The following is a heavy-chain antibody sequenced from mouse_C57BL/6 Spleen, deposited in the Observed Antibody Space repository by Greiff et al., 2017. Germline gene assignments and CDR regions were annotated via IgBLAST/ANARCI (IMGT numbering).Heavy chain of an antibody. V-gene: IGHV1-9*01. CDR1: GYTFTGYW. CDR3: ARKRDYPFFDY. J-gene: IGHJ2*01. CDR2: ILPGSGST. Sequence: VQLQQSGAELMKPGASVKLSCKATGYTFTGYWIEWVKQRPGHGLEWIGEILPGSGSTNYTEKFKGKATFTADTSSNTAYMQLSSLTTEDSAIYYCARKRDYPFFDYWGQGTTLTVSS. D-gene: IGHD2-4*01.